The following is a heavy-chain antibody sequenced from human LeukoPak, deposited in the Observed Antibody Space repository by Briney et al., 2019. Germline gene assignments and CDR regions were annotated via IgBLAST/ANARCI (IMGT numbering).Heavy chain of an antibody. CDR1: GGSISSYY. CDR2: IYTSGST. CDR3: AREPALWFGELFSSPYFDY. Sequence: PSETLSLTCTVSGGSISSYYWSWIRQPAGKGLEWIGRIYTSGSTNYNPSLKSRVTMSVDTSKNQFSLKLSSVTAADTAVYYCAREPALWFGELFSSPYFDYCGQGTLVTVSS. J-gene: IGHJ4*02. V-gene: IGHV4-4*07. D-gene: IGHD3-10*01.